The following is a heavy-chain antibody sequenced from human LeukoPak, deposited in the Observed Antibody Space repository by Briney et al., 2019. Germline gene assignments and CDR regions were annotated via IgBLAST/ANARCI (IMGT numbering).Heavy chain of an antibody. D-gene: IGHD3-22*01. V-gene: IGHV4-59*01. Sequence: SETLSLTCTVSGGSISSYYWSWIRQPPGKGLEWIGYIYYSGSTNYNPSLKSRVTISVDTSKNQFSLKLSSVTAADTAVYYCARARDSSGYYRGDRPFDYWGQGTLVTVSS. CDR2: IYYSGST. CDR3: ARARDSSGYYRGDRPFDY. CDR1: GGSISSYY. J-gene: IGHJ4*02.